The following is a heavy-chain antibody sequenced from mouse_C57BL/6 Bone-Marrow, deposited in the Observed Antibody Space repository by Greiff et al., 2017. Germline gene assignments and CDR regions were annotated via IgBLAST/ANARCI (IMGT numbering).Heavy chain of an antibody. CDR1: GYTFTSYT. V-gene: IGHV1-4*01. CDR3: ARSDYGPWFAY. D-gene: IGHD1-2*01. J-gene: IGHJ3*01. Sequence: VQLQQSGAELARPGASVKMSCKASGYTFTSYTMHWVKQRPGQGLEWIGYINPSSGYTKYNQKFKDKATLTADKSSSTAYMQLSSLTSEDSAVDYCARSDYGPWFAYWGQGTLVTVSA. CDR2: INPSSGYT.